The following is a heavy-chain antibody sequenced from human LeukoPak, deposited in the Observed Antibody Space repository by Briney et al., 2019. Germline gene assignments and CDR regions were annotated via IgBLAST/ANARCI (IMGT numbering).Heavy chain of an antibody. J-gene: IGHJ4*02. CDR1: GGSFSGYY. V-gene: IGHV4-34*01. CDR2: INHSGST. Sequence: SETLSLTCAVYGGSFSGYYWNWIRQLPGKGLEWIGEINHSGSTNYNPSLKSRVTISVDTSKNQFSLKLSSVTAADTAVYYCARGIAVAGKVDYWGQGTLVTVSS. D-gene: IGHD6-19*01. CDR3: ARGIAVAGKVDY.